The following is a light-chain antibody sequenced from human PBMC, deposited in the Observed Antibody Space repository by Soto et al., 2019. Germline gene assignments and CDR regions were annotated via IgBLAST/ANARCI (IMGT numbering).Light chain of an antibody. V-gene: IGKV1-39*01. J-gene: IGKJ1*01. Sequence: IQMNQSPSSLSAFVGDRVTITCRASQSIGNFLNWYQQRPGKAPELLIYAASNLQSGVPSRFSGSGSGTAFTLTISSLRPADFATYYCQQTYSTWTFGQGTKVDI. CDR1: QSIGNF. CDR2: AAS. CDR3: QQTYSTWT.